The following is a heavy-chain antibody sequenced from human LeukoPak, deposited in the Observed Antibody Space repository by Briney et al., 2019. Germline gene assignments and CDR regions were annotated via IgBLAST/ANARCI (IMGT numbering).Heavy chain of an antibody. V-gene: IGHV3-30-3*01. CDR1: GLTFSNYA. Sequence: PGGSLRLSCAASGLTFSNYAMPWARQAPGKGLEWVAVISYDGSNKYYADSVKGRFTISRDNSKNTLYLQMNSLRVEDTAVYYCARGQTYYSYYGMDVWGQGTTVTVSS. CDR2: ISYDGSNK. J-gene: IGHJ6*02. CDR3: ARGQTYYSYYGMDV.